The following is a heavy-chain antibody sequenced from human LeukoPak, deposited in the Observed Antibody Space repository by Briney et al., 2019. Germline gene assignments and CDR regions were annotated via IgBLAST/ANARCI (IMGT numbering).Heavy chain of an antibody. D-gene: IGHD3-3*01. CDR2: ISRSSSYI. V-gene: IGHV3-21*01. Sequence: GGSLTLSCAASAFTFSSYSMNWVRQAPGKGLEWISSISRSSSYIYNADPVKGRFTISRDNAKNSLYLQMNSQRAEDTAVYYCARVLRFLDYFDYWGQGTLVTVSS. CDR1: AFTFSSYS. J-gene: IGHJ4*02. CDR3: ARVLRFLDYFDY.